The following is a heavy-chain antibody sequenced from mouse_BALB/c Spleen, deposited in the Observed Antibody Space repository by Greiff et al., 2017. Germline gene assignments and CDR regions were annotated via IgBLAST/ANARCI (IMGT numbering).Heavy chain of an antibody. D-gene: IGHD2-1*01. V-gene: IGHV14-3*02. CDR3: AREGIYYGNYVAY. Sequence: EVKLMESGAELVKPGASVKLSCTASGFNIKDTYMHWVKQRPEQGLEWIGRIDPANGNTKYDPKFQGKATITADTSSNTAYLQLSSLTSEDTAVYYCAREGIYYGNYVAYWGQGTLVTVSA. CDR2: IDPANGNT. CDR1: GFNIKDTY. J-gene: IGHJ3*01.